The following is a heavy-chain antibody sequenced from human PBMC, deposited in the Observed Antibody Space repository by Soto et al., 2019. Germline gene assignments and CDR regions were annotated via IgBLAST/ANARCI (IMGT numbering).Heavy chain of an antibody. CDR1: GFTFSSYA. V-gene: IGHV3-23*01. CDR2: ISGSGGST. D-gene: IGHD3-3*01. Sequence: GGSLRLSCAASGFTFSSYAMSWVRQAPGKGLEWVSAISGSGGSTYYADSAKGRFTISRDNSKTSLYLQMNSLRAEDTAVYYCARDMGVFWSGYPEGGFDYWGQGTPVTVSS. J-gene: IGHJ4*02. CDR3: ARDMGVFWSGYPEGGFDY.